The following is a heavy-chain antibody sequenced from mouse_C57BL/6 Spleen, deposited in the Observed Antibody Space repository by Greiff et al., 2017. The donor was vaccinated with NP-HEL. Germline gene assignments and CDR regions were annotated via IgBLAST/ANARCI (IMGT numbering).Heavy chain of an antibody. J-gene: IGHJ3*01. CDR1: GYTFTSYW. CDR3: AIGNDGYPCAY. D-gene: IGHD2-3*01. Sequence: QVQLQQPGAELVMPGASVKLSCKASGYTFTSYWMHWVKQRPGQGLEWIGEIDPSDSYTNYNQKFKGKSTLTVDKSSSTAYMQLSSLTSEDSAVYYCAIGNDGYPCAYWGQGTLVTVSA. CDR2: IDPSDSYT. V-gene: IGHV1-69*01.